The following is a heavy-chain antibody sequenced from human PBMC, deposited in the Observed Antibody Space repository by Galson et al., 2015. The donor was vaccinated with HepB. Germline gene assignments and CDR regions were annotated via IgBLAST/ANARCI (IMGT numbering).Heavy chain of an antibody. V-gene: IGHV3-64*04. Sequence: SLRLSCAASGFTFSSYAMHWVRQAPGKGLEYVSAISSNGGSTYYADSVKGRFTTSRDNSKNTLYLQMNSLRADDTAVYYCATYNGGQRAFDIWGQGTMVTVSS. D-gene: IGHD5-24*01. CDR2: ISSNGGST. CDR1: GFTFSSYA. J-gene: IGHJ3*02. CDR3: ATYNGGQRAFDI.